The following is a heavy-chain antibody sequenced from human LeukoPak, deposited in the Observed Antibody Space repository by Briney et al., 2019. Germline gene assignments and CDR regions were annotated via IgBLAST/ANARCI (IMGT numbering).Heavy chain of an antibody. J-gene: IGHJ5*02. CDR2: IYNRGST. D-gene: IGHD2-15*01. CDR3: ARDSSCSGGTCYDT. V-gene: IGHV4-59*01. CDR1: GGSISSYY. Sequence: PSETLSLTCSVSGGSISSYYWSGIRQPPGKGLEWIGYIYNRGSTNYNPSLKSRVTISVDTSKNQFSLKLTSVTAADTAVYYCARDSSCSGGTCYDTWGQGTLVTVSS.